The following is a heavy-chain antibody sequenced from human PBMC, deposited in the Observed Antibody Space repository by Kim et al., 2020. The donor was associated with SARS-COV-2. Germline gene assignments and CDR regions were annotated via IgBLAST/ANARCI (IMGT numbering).Heavy chain of an antibody. V-gene: IGHV4-39*01. Sequence: SETLSLTCTVSGGSISSSSYYWGWIRQPPGKGLEWIGSIYYSGSTYYNPSLKSRVTISVDTSKNQFSLKLSSVTAADTAVYYCARHKPYISSFGYNWFDPWGQGTLVTVSS. CDR1: GGSISSSSYY. J-gene: IGHJ5*02. CDR2: IYYSGST. CDR3: ARHKPYISSFGYNWFDP. D-gene: IGHD6-13*01.